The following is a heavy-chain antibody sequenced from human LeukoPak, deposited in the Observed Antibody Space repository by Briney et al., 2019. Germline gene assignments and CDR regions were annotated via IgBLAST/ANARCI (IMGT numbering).Heavy chain of an antibody. J-gene: IGHJ6*03. CDR1: RFTFSSYW. D-gene: IGHD2-2*02. Sequence: PGGSLRLSCAASRFTFSSYWMHWVRHAPGKGLVWVSRINADGSSTSYADSVKGRFTISRDNAKNTLYLQMNSLRAEDTAVYYCARTYCTGSSCYTPFYYYYMDVWGKGTTVTVSS. V-gene: IGHV3-74*01. CDR2: INADGSST. CDR3: ARTYCTGSSCYTPFYYYYMDV.